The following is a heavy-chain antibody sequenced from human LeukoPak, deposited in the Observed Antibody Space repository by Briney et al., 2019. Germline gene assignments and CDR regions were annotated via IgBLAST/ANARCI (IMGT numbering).Heavy chain of an antibody. J-gene: IGHJ4*02. CDR3: ARDYYYDSSGYRIFDY. V-gene: IGHV3-33*01. CDR2: IWYDGSNK. Sequence: GGSLRLSCAASGFTFSSYGMHWVRQAPGKGLEWVAVIWYDGSNKYYADSVKGRFTISRDNSKNTLYLQMNSLRAEDTAVYYCARDYYYDSSGYRIFDYWGQGTLVTVSS. D-gene: IGHD3-22*01. CDR1: GFTFSSYG.